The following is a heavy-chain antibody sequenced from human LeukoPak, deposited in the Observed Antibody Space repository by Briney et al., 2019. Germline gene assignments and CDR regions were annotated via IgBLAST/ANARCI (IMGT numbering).Heavy chain of an antibody. V-gene: IGHV1-18*01. D-gene: IGHD3-9*01. J-gene: IGHJ3*02. Sequence: ASVKVSCKASGYTFTSYGISWVRQAPGQGLEWMGWISAYNGNTNYAQKLQGRVTMTTDTSTSTAYMELRSLRSDDTAVYYCARGAYYDISTGYETADVFDIWGQGTMVTVSP. CDR3: ARGAYYDISTGYETADVFDI. CDR2: ISAYNGNT. CDR1: GYTFTSYG.